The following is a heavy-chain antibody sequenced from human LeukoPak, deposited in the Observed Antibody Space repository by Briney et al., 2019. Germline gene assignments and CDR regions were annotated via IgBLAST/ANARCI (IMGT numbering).Heavy chain of an antibody. D-gene: IGHD3-3*01. J-gene: IGHJ4*02. Sequence: GGSLRLSCAASGFTFSSYSMNWVRQAPGKGLEWVSSISSSSSYIYYADSVKGRFTISRDNAKNSLYLQMNSLRAEDTAVYYCARSGYDFWSGYYEYGIDYWGQGTLVTVSS. CDR3: ARSGYDFWSGYYEYGIDY. CDR2: ISSSSSYI. CDR1: GFTFSSYS. V-gene: IGHV3-21*01.